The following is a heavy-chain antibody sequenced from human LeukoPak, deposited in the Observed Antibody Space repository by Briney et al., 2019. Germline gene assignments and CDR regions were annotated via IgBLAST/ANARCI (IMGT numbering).Heavy chain of an antibody. CDR3: ARIRMITFGGVIVRTYYFDY. CDR2: NHRGGNT. J-gene: IGHJ4*02. D-gene: IGHD3-16*02. Sequence: SETLSLTCAVSNYSISSGYYWGWSRQPPGKGLEWIGSNHRGGNTYYNPSLKSRVTISVDTSKNQFSLKLSSVTAADTAVYYCARIRMITFGGVIVRTYYFDYWGQGTLVIVSS. CDR1: NYSISSGYY. V-gene: IGHV4-38-2*01.